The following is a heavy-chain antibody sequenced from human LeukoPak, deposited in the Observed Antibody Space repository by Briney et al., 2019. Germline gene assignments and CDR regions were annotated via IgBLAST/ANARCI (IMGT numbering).Heavy chain of an antibody. J-gene: IGHJ4*02. D-gene: IGHD2-2*01. CDR3: ARAGRFLGYCSSTSCYGPDY. V-gene: IGHV1-2*02. CDR1: GYTFTGYY. CDR2: IYPNSGGT. Sequence: ASVKVSCKASGYTFTGYYMHWVRQAPGQGLEWMGWIYPNSGGTNYAQKFQGRVTMTRNTYISTAYMGLSRLRSDDTAVYYCARAGRFLGYCSSTSCYGPDYWGQGTLVTVSS.